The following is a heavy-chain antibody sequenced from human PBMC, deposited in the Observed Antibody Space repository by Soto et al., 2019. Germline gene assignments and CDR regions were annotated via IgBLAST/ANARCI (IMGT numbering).Heavy chain of an antibody. CDR3: ARGVRYCSRTSCPNCFDP. V-gene: IGHV2-5*02. CDR1: GFSLSTSGVG. Sequence: QITLKESGPTLVKPTQTLTLTCTFSGFSLSTSGVGVGWIRQPPGKALEWLVLIYWDDDKRYSPSLKSRLTITKDXXKXQXXLTMTNMDPMDTATYYCARGVRYCSRTSCPNCFDPWGQGTLVTVSS. J-gene: IGHJ5*02. D-gene: IGHD2-2*01. CDR2: IYWDDDK.